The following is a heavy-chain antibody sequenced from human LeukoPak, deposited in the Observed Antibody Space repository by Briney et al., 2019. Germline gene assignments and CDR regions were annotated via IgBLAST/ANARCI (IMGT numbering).Heavy chain of an antibody. J-gene: IGHJ3*02. Sequence: SETLSLTCTVTGGSIGSTTYYWGWIRQPPGKELECIGSIYYSGSTYYNPSLKSRVTISLDTSKNQFSLKLSSVTAADTAVYYCARHKQSGTYYDAFDIWGQGTMVTVSS. D-gene: IGHD1-26*01. CDR3: ARHKQSGTYYDAFDI. CDR2: IYYSGST. V-gene: IGHV4-39*01. CDR1: GGSIGSTTYY.